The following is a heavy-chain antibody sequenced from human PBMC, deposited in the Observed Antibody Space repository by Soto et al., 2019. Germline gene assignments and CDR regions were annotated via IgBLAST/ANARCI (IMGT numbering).Heavy chain of an antibody. V-gene: IGHV4-31*03. D-gene: IGHD2-15*01. CDR3: ARGYCSGGSCHGDDY. CDR1: GGSISSGGYY. Sequence: SETLSLTCTVSGGSISSGGYYWSWIRQHPGKGLEWIGYIYYSGSTYYNPSLKSRVTISVDTSKNQFSLKLSSVTAADTAVYYCARGYCSGGSCHGDDYWGQGTLVTVSS. J-gene: IGHJ4*02. CDR2: IYYSGST.